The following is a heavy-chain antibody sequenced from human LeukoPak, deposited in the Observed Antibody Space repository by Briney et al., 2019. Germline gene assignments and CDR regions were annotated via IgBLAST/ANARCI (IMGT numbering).Heavy chain of an antibody. D-gene: IGHD6-13*01. CDR3: ARVAEAEAFDY. CDR1: GFTFSSYE. CDR2: ISSSSTYI. Sequence: PGGSLRLSCAASGFTFSSYEMNWVRQAPGKGLEWVSSISSSSTYIYYADSVKGRFTISRDNAKNSLYLQMNSLRADDTAVYYCARVAEAEAFDYWGQGTLVTVSS. J-gene: IGHJ4*02. V-gene: IGHV3-21*01.